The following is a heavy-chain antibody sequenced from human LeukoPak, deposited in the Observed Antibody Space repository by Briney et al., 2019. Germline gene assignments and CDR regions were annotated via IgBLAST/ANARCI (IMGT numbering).Heavy chain of an antibody. Sequence: ASVKVSCKASGYTFTSYDINWVRQATGQGLEWMGWINPHSGNTGYAQKFQGRVTMTRNTSISTAYMELSSLRSEDTAVYYCSRRGYSYEYYYYYYYMDVWGKGTTVTVSS. J-gene: IGHJ6*03. CDR3: SRRGYSYEYYYYYYYMDV. V-gene: IGHV1-8*01. CDR2: INPHSGNT. D-gene: IGHD5-18*01. CDR1: GYTFTSYD.